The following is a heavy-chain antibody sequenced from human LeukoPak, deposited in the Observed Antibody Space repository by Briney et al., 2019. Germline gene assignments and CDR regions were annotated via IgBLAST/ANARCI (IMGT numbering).Heavy chain of an antibody. CDR1: GYTFTGYY. Sequence: ASVKVSCKASGYTFTGYYMHWVRQAPGQGLEWMGWINPNSGGTNYAQKFQGRVTMTRDTSISTAYTELSRLRSDDTAVYYCARDWYCSSTSCQNYWGQGTLVTVSS. CDR2: INPNSGGT. V-gene: IGHV1-2*02. CDR3: ARDWYCSSTSCQNY. D-gene: IGHD2-2*01. J-gene: IGHJ4*02.